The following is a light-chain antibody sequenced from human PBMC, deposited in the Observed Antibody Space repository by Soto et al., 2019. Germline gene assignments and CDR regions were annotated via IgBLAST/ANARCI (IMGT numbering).Light chain of an antibody. CDR2: DVA. CDR1: SSDVGAYNF. J-gene: IGLJ1*01. V-gene: IGLV2-14*03. Sequence: QSALTQPASVSGSPGQSITISCTGTSSDVGAYNFVSWYQHYPDKAPKVVIYDVANRPSGVSYRFSASKSGNTASLTISGLQAEDEADYYCISFTSSNTDVFGTGTQLTVL. CDR3: ISFTSSNTDV.